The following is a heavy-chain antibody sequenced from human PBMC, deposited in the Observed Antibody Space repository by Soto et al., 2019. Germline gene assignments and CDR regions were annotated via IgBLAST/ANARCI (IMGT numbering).Heavy chain of an antibody. J-gene: IGHJ6*02. Sequence: GESLKISCQGSGYIFTTYWIGRVRQMPGKGLEWMGIIYPTDSDTRYSPSFQGQVTISADKSITTAYLQWSSLRASDTAVYYCARSGYSSHGMDVWGQGTTVTVSS. CDR1: GYIFTTYW. D-gene: IGHD5-12*01. CDR2: IYPTDSDT. V-gene: IGHV5-51*01. CDR3: ARSGYSSHGMDV.